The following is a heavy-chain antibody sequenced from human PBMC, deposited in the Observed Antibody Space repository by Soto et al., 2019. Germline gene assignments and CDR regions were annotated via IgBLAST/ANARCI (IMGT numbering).Heavy chain of an antibody. Sequence: QVQLVQSGAEVKKPGSSVKVSCKASGGIFSSYGIGWVRQAPGQGLEWMGGIIPIFGPRNYAQKFQGRVTITADASTSTTYMELSSRSSEDTAVYYCARGSEMAIFWFDFWGQGTLVTVSS. D-gene: IGHD3-9*01. CDR1: GGIFSSYG. CDR2: IIPIFGPR. CDR3: ARGSEMAIFWFDF. V-gene: IGHV1-69*01. J-gene: IGHJ4*02.